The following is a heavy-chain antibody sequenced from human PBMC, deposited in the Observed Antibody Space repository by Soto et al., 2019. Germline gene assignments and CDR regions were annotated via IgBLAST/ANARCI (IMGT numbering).Heavy chain of an antibody. CDR3: ARTYCSSARCYSDY. Sequence: QVQLVQSGAEVKKPGASVKVSCKTSGYTFTSHGISWVRQAPGQGLEWMGWISAYNGNTNYAQKPQGRVTMTTATPTSTAYMELRSLRSDDTAVYYCARTYCSSARCYSDYWGQGTLVTVSS. V-gene: IGHV1-18*04. CDR2: ISAYNGNT. D-gene: IGHD2-2*01. CDR1: GYTFTSHG. J-gene: IGHJ4*02.